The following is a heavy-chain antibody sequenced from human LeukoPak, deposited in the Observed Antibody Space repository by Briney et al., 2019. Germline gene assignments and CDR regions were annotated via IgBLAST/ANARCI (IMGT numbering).Heavy chain of an antibody. Sequence: PGGSLRLSCAASGFTFSSYSMNWVRQAPGKGLEWVSYISSSSSTIYYADSVKGRFTISRDNAKNSLYLQMNSLRAEDTAVYYCARDRVPYSGPNELDVWGQGTTVTVSS. J-gene: IGHJ6*02. CDR2: ISSSSSTI. D-gene: IGHD5-12*01. CDR3: ARDRVPYSGPNELDV. CDR1: GFTFSSYS. V-gene: IGHV3-48*01.